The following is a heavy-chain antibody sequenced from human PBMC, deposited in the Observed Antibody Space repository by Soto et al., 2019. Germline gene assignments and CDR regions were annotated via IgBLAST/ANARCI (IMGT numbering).Heavy chain of an antibody. Sequence: SLRLSCAASGFTFSDYGMHWVRQAPGKGLEWVAVISYDRSDKHYADSVKGRFTISRDNSKNMVYLQMNSLRAEDTAVYYCAKAGSSITGTTWYFDYWGQGTLVTVSS. CDR1: GFTFSDYG. V-gene: IGHV3-30*18. CDR2: ISYDRSDK. D-gene: IGHD1-20*01. J-gene: IGHJ4*02. CDR3: AKAGSSITGTTWYFDY.